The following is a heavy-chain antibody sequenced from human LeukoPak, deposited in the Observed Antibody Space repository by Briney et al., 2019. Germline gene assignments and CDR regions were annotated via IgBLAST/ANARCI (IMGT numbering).Heavy chain of an antibody. CDR1: GGSISSSSYY. Sequence: PSETLSLTCTVSGGSISSSSYYWGWIRQPPGKGLEWIGSIYYSGSTYYNPSLKSRVTISVDTSKNQFSLKLSSVTVADTAVYYCARRIAVADDAFDIWGQGTMVTVSS. CDR3: ARRIAVADDAFDI. CDR2: IYYSGST. D-gene: IGHD6-19*01. J-gene: IGHJ3*02. V-gene: IGHV4-39*01.